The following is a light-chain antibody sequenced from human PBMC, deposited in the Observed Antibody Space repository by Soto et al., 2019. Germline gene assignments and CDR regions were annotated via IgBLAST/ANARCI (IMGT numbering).Light chain of an antibody. J-gene: IGKJ3*01. CDR3: QQYETYSVT. CDR1: QIINSW. CDR2: RAS. V-gene: IGKV1-5*03. Sequence: DIQMTQSPSSLSASVGDRVTITCQASQIINSWLAWYQQKPGKAPKLLIYRASNLVNGVPSRFSGSGSGTEFTLTISSLQPDDFSIYYCQQYETYSVTFGPGTKVDL.